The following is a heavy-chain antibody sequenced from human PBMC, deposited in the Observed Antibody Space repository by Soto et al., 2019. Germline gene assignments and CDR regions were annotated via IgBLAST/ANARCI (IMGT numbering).Heavy chain of an antibody. CDR1: GFTFSSYG. J-gene: IGHJ4*02. V-gene: IGHV3-30*03. D-gene: IGHD1-26*01. CDR2: ISYDGSNK. CDR3: ATDSLSGSYLYYFDY. Sequence: QVQLVESGGGVVQPGRSLRLSCAASGFTFSSYGMHWVRQAPGKGLEWVAVISYDGSNKYYADSVKGRFTISRDNSKNTLYPQMNRRRAEDTAVYYCATDSLSGSYLYYFDYWGQGTLVTVSS.